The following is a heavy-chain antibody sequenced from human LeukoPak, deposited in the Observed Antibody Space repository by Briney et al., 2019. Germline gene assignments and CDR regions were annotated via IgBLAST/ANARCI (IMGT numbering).Heavy chain of an antibody. Sequence: ASVKVSCKASGGTFSSYAISWLRQAPGQGLEWMGGIIPIFGTANYAQKFQGRVTITADESTSTAYMELSSLRSEDTAVYYCASKEYYYGSGSYYYYYYYYMDVWGKGTTVTVSS. CDR3: ASKEYYYGSGSYYYYYYYYMDV. V-gene: IGHV1-69*13. J-gene: IGHJ6*03. CDR1: GGTFSSYA. D-gene: IGHD3-10*01. CDR2: IIPIFGTA.